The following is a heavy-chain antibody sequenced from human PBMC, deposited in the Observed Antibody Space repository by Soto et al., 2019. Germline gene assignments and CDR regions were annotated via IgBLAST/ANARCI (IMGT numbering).Heavy chain of an antibody. Sequence: TSETLSLTCTVSGGSISSSSYYWGWIRQPPGKGLEWIGSIYYSGSTYYNPSLKSRVTISVDTSKNQFSLKLSSVTAADTAVYYCASVDIVATRGAFDIWGQGTMVTVSS. CDR2: IYYSGST. V-gene: IGHV4-39*01. CDR3: ASVDIVATRGAFDI. CDR1: GGSISSSSYY. D-gene: IGHD5-12*01. J-gene: IGHJ3*02.